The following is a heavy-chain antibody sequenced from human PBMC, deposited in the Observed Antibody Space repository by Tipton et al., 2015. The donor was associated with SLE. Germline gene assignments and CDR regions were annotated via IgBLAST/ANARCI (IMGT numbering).Heavy chain of an antibody. Sequence: TLSLTCTVSGGSISSSTYYWGWIRQPPGKGLEWIGSIFYSGSTYYNPPLKSRVTISVDTSKNQFSLRLSSVTAADTAVYYCARALTSNWYFDLWGRGTLITVSS. CDR2: IFYSGST. D-gene: IGHD4/OR15-4a*01. V-gene: IGHV4-39*07. J-gene: IGHJ2*01. CDR1: GGSISSSTYY. CDR3: ARALTSNWYFDL.